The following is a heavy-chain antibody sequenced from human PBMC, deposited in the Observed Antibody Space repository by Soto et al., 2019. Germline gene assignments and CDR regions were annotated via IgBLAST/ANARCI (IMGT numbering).Heavy chain of an antibody. V-gene: IGHV4-30-4*01. Sequence: QVQLQESGPGLVKPSQTLSLTCTVSGGSISSGDYYWSWIRQPPGKGLEWIGYIYYSGSTYYNPSLKSRVTISVDTSKNQFSLKLSSVTAADTAVYYCARDSEVIVLKLRSKSYYGMDVWGQGTTVTVSS. CDR2: IYYSGST. CDR3: ARDSEVIVLKLRSKSYYGMDV. CDR1: GGSISSGDYY. D-gene: IGHD1-7*01. J-gene: IGHJ6*02.